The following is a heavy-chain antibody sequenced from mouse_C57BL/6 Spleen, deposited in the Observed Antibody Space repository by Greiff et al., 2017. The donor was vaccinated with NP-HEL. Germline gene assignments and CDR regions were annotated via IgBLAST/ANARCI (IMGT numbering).Heavy chain of an antibody. Sequence: DVKLVESGGGLVKPGGSLKLSCAASGFTFSSYTMSWVRQTPEKRLEWVATISGGGGNTSYPDSVKGRVTISRDNATNTLYLQMSSLRSEETALYYCARHYGSSYLAWFADWGQGTLVTVSA. J-gene: IGHJ3*01. CDR3: ARHYGSSYLAWFAD. CDR1: GFTFSSYT. V-gene: IGHV5-9*01. D-gene: IGHD1-1*01. CDR2: ISGGGGNT.